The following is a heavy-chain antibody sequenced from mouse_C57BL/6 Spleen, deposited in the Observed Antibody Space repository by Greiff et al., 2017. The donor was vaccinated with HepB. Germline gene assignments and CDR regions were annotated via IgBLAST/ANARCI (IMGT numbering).Heavy chain of an antibody. J-gene: IGHJ2*01. CDR3: AIYDGYYVGYFDY. Sequence: QVQLQQPGAELVKPGASVKVSCKASGYTFTSYWMHWVKQRPGQGLEWIGRIHPSDSDTNYNQKFKGKATLTVDKSSSTAYMQLSSLTSEDPAVYYCAIYDGYYVGYFDYWGQGTTLTVSS. CDR2: IHPSDSDT. CDR1: GYTFTSYW. D-gene: IGHD2-3*01. V-gene: IGHV1-74*01.